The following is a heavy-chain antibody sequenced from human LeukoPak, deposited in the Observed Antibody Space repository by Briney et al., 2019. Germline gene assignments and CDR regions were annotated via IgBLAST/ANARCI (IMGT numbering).Heavy chain of an antibody. D-gene: IGHD2-2*01. V-gene: IGHV3-21*01. CDR1: GFTFSSYS. CDR2: ISSSSSYI. CDR3: ASRYCGSTSCYPRGAFDI. Sequence: GGSLRLSCAASGFTFSSYSMNWVRQAPGKGLEWVSSISSSSSYIYYADSVKGRFTISRDNAKNSLYLQMNSLRAEDTAVYYCASRYCGSTSCYPRGAFDIWGQGTMVTVSS. J-gene: IGHJ3*02.